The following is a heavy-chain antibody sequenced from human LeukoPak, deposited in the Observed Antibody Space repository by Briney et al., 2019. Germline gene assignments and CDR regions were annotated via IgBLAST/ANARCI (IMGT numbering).Heavy chain of an antibody. D-gene: IGHD2-2*01. CDR1: GYTFNGYY. CDR2: INPNSGGT. Sequence: GASVKVSCKASGYTFNGYYKHWVRQAPGQGLEWMGWINPNSGGTNYAQKFQGRVTMTRDTSISTAYMELSRLRSDDRAVYYCAREVVPAATYMDVWGKGTTVTISS. J-gene: IGHJ6*03. CDR3: AREVVPAATYMDV. V-gene: IGHV1-2*02.